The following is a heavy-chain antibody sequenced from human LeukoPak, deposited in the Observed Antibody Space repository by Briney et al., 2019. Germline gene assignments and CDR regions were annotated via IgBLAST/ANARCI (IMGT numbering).Heavy chain of an antibody. J-gene: IGHJ6*02. Sequence: GGSLRLSCVASGFTFSHYSMNWVRQAPGKGLEWVSSIRFTGSYIYYADSVKGRFTISRDNAKNTLYLQMNSLRAEDTAVYYCARERVVVTAIEDCYYGMDVWGQGTTVTVSS. D-gene: IGHD2-21*02. CDR3: ARERVVVTAIEDCYYGMDV. V-gene: IGHV3-21*01. CDR1: GFTFSHYS. CDR2: IRFTGSYI.